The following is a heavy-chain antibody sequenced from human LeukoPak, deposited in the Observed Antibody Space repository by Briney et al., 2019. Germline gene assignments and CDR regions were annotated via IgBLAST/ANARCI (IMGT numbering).Heavy chain of an antibody. D-gene: IGHD3-10*01. V-gene: IGHV4-30-2*01. CDR2: IYDSGST. CDR1: GGSISSGGYA. Sequence: SETLSLTCAVSGGSISSGGYAWSWIRQPPGKGLEWIGYIYDSGSTHYNPSLKSRVTISVDRSEYQFSLKLSSVTAADTAVYYCARYGGSGTYYFDYWGQGTLVTVSS. J-gene: IGHJ4*02. CDR3: ARYGGSGTYYFDY.